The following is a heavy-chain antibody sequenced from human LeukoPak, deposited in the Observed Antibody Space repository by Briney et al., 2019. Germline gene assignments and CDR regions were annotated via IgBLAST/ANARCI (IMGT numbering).Heavy chain of an antibody. CDR3: ATDGSGYLRYYYYGMDV. CDR2: FDPEDGET. V-gene: IGHV1-24*01. J-gene: IGHJ6*02. Sequence: ASVKVSCKVSGYTLTELSMHWVRQAPGKGLEWMGGFDPEDGETIYAQKFQGRVTMTEDTSTDTAYMELSSLRSEDTAVYYCATDGSGYLRYYYYGMDVWGQGTTVTVSS. D-gene: IGHD3-22*01. CDR1: GYTLTELS.